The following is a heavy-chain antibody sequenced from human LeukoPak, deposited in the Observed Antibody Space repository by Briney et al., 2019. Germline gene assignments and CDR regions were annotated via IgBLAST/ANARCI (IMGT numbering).Heavy chain of an antibody. CDR2: ISGGADTT. CDR3: ARVFTYYSYGMDV. Sequence: PGGSLRLSCAASGFIFSSYAMTWVRQAPGEGLEWVSAISGGADTTYYADSVKGRFTISRDNSKNTLYMQMNSLRAEDTAVYYCARVFTYYSYGMDVWGQGTTVTVSS. V-gene: IGHV3-23*01. CDR1: GFIFSSYA. J-gene: IGHJ6*02.